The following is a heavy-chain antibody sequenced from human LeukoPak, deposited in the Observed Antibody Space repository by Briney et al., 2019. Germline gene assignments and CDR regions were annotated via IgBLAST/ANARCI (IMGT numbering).Heavy chain of an antibody. D-gene: IGHD3-22*01. Sequence: GGSLRLSCAASGFTFSSHDMHWVRQATGRGLEWVSAIGIAGDTYYPGSVKGRSTISREDAKNSLYLQMNSLRAGDTAVYYCVRVSAYDRSGYYYDYWGQGTLVTVSS. J-gene: IGHJ4*02. CDR3: VRVSAYDRSGYYYDY. V-gene: IGHV3-13*01. CDR1: GFTFSSHD. CDR2: IGIAGDT.